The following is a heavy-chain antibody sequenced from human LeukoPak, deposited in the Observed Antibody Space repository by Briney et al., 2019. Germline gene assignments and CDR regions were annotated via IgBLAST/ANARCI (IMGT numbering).Heavy chain of an antibody. V-gene: IGHV4-4*02. CDR3: ARVPADDIYSYYYYGMDV. CDR1: GGSISSNNW. J-gene: IGHJ6*02. CDR2: IYHSGST. D-gene: IGHD2-2*01. Sequence: SETLSLTCAVSGGSISSNNWWSWVRQPPGKGLEWIGEIYHSGSTNYNPSLKSRVTISIDKSKNQFSLKVSSVIAADTAVYYCARVPADDIYSYYYYGMDVRGQGTTVTVSS.